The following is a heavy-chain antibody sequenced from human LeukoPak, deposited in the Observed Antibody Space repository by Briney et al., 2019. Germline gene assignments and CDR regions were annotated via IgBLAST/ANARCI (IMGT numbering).Heavy chain of an antibody. J-gene: IGHJ3*01. CDR2: ISSSSSYI. V-gene: IGHV3-21*01. D-gene: IGHD3-10*01. CDR1: GFTFSSYS. CDR3: ARGAYYYNSGDAFDV. Sequence: GGSLRLSXAASGFTFSSYSMNWVGQAPGKGLEWVSSISSSSSYIYYADSVKGRFTISRDNARKSLYLQMNSLRVEDTAVYYCARGAYYYNSGDAFDVWGQGTMVTVSS.